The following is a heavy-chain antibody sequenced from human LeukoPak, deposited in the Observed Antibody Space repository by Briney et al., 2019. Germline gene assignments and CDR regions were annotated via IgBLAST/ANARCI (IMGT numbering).Heavy chain of an antibody. CDR1: GFTFSSYW. CDR3: ARGDIAVADTFPFDY. V-gene: IGHV3-74*01. D-gene: IGHD6-19*01. J-gene: IGHJ4*02. CDR2: INSDGSTT. Sequence: GGSLRLSCAASGFTFSSYWMYWVRQVSGKGLVWVSRINSDGSTTSYADSVKGRFTISRDNAKNTLYLQMNSLRAEDTAVYYCARGDIAVADTFPFDYWGQGTLVTVSS.